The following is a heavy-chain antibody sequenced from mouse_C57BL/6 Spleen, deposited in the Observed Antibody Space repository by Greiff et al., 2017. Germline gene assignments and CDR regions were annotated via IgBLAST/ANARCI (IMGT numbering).Heavy chain of an antibody. CDR1: GFTFSSYA. Sequence: EVKLMESGGGLVKPGGSLKLSCAASGFTFSSYAMSWVRQTPEKRLEWVATISDGGSYTYYPDNVKGRFTISRDNAKNNLYLQMSHLKSEDTAMYYCARDPSYDGFAWFAYWGQGTLVTVSA. CDR3: ARDPSYDGFAWFAY. J-gene: IGHJ3*01. V-gene: IGHV5-4*01. CDR2: ISDGGSYT. D-gene: IGHD2-3*01.